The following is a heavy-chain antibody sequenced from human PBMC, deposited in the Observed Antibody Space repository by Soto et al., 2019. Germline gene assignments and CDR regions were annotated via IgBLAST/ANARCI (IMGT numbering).Heavy chain of an antibody. CDR3: VRGGCTNGVCYGIYYYYYYMDV. Sequence: QVQLQQWGAGLLKPSETLSLTCAVYGGSFSGYYWSWIRQPPGKGLEWIGEINHSGSTNYNPSLKSRVTISVDTSKNQFSLKLSSVTAADTAVYYCVRGGCTNGVCYGIYYYYYYMDVWGKGTTVTVSS. J-gene: IGHJ6*03. D-gene: IGHD2-8*01. CDR2: INHSGST. V-gene: IGHV4-34*01. CDR1: GGSFSGYY.